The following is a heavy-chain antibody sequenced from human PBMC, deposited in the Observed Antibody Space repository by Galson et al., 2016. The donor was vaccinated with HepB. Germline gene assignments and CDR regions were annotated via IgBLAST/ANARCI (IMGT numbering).Heavy chain of an antibody. CDR2: MSYSGST. CDR3: ARVLPLADSGSLGAFDV. J-gene: IGHJ3*01. D-gene: IGHD3-10*01. CDR1: GGSISSYY. Sequence: ETLSLTCSVSGGSISSYYWSWVRQPPGKGLEWIGYMSYSGSTKYTPSLKSRVTISMNTSKNQFSLKVTSVTAADTAVYYCARVLPLADSGSLGAFDVWGQGTMATVSS. V-gene: IGHV4-59*01.